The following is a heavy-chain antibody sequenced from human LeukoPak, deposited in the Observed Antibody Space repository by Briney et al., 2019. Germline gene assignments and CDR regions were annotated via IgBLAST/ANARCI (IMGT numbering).Heavy chain of an antibody. Sequence: VASVKVSCKASGYTFTSYGINWVRQAPGQGLEWMGWISAYNGDTNYAQKLQGRVTMTTDTSTSTAYMELRSLRSDDTAVYYCARGPVGATDAFDIWGQGTMVTVSS. J-gene: IGHJ3*02. CDR1: GYTFTSYG. D-gene: IGHD1-26*01. V-gene: IGHV1-18*01. CDR2: ISAYNGDT. CDR3: ARGPVGATDAFDI.